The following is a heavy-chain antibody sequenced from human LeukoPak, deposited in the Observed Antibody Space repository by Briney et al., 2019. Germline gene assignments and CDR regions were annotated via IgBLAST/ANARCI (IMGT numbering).Heavy chain of an antibody. Sequence: GASVKVSCKASGYTFTSYGISWVRQAHGQGLEWMGWISAYNGNTNYAQKLQGRVTMTTDTSTSTAYMELRSLRSDDTAVYYCARDRQWFGELSGNPDYWGQGTLVTVSS. V-gene: IGHV1-18*01. CDR3: ARDRQWFGELSGNPDY. CDR1: GYTFTSYG. CDR2: ISAYNGNT. J-gene: IGHJ4*02. D-gene: IGHD3-10*01.